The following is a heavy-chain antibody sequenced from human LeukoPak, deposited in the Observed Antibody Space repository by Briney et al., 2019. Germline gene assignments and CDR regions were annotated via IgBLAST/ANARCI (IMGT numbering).Heavy chain of an antibody. J-gene: IGHJ6*02. V-gene: IGHV3-9*01. D-gene: IGHD3-3*01. CDR3: AKDIRHYDFWSGSYYYYGMDV. CDR2: ISWNSGSI. Sequence: GRSLRLSCAASGFTFGDYAMHWVRQAPGKGLEWVSGISWNSGSIGYADSVKGRFTISRDNAKNSLYLQMNSLRAEDTALYYCAKDIRHYDFWSGSYYYYGMDVWGQGTTVTVSS. CDR1: GFTFGDYA.